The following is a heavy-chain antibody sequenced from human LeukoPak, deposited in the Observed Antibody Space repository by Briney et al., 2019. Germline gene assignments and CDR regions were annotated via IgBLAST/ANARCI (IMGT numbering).Heavy chain of an antibody. J-gene: IGHJ4*02. D-gene: IGHD3-10*01. CDR1: GYSISSSNW. CDR2: IYYSGSI. Sequence: SETLSLTCAVSGYSISSSNWWGWIRQPPGKGLEWIGYIYYSGSIYYNPSLKSRVTMSVDTSKNQFSLKLSSVTAVDTAVYYRARTRGYGSGSYYDVFDYWGQGTLVTVSS. CDR3: ARTRGYGSGSYYDVFDY. V-gene: IGHV4-28*05.